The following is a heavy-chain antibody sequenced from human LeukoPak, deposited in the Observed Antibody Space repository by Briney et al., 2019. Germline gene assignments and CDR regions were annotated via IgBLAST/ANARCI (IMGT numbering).Heavy chain of an antibody. CDR3: ARDAAGWYSGYALYYFDY. D-gene: IGHD5-12*01. CDR2: IYPRDGST. Sequence: ASVKVSCKASGYTFTSNYIHWVRQAPGQGLEWMGMIYPRDGSTSYAQKFQGRVTVTRDTSTSTVHMELSGLRSEDTAVYYCARDAAGWYSGYALYYFDYWGQGTLVTVSS. V-gene: IGHV1-46*01. CDR1: GYTFTSNY. J-gene: IGHJ4*02.